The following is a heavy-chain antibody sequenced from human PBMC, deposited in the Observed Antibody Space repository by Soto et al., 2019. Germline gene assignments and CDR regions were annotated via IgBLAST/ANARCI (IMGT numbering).Heavy chain of an antibody. CDR2: ISGDGGRL. CDR1: GFTFSSHA. CDR3: ARDLFPFGTEEIDL. J-gene: IGHJ5*02. D-gene: IGHD1-1*01. V-gene: IGHV3-23*01. Sequence: EVQLLESGGGLVQPGGSLRLSCAASGFTFSSHAMSWVRQAPGKGLEWVLGISGDGGRLYSADSVKGRFTISRDNAQDTLFLQMNSLRAEDTAVYYCARDLFPFGTEEIDLWGRGTLVTVSS.